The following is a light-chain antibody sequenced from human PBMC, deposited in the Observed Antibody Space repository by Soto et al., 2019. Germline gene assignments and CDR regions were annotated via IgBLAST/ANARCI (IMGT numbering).Light chain of an antibody. CDR2: GTN. CDR1: SGSVSTGHF. J-gene: IGLJ1*01. CDR3: VLYMGGGTYV. Sequence: QTVVTQEPSFSVSPTGTVTLTCGLSSGSVSTGHFPSWYQQTPGQAPRTLIYGTNSRSSGVPDRFSGSILGTKAALTITGAQADDESDYYCVLYMGGGTYVFGAGTKVTVL. V-gene: IGLV8-61*01.